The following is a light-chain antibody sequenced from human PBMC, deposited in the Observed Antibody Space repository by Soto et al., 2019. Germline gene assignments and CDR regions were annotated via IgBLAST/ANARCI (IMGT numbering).Light chain of an antibody. CDR1: QGIGTY. J-gene: IGKJ1*01. CDR2: AAS. CDR3: QQYYDYPRT. Sequence: AIRMTQSPSSFSASTGDRVTITCRASQGIGTYLAWYQQKPGKAPNLLIYAASTLQSGVPSRFSGSGSGTDFTLTINCLQAEDFATYYCQQYYDYPRTFCQWTKVEIK. V-gene: IGKV1-8*01.